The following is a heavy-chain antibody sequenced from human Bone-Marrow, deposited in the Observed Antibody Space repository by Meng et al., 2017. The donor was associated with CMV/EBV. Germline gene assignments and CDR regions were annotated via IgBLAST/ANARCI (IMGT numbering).Heavy chain of an antibody. J-gene: IGHJ4*02. V-gene: IGHV3-21*01. CDR1: GFTLSSYT. Sequence: GESLKISCAASGFTLSSYTMNWVRQAPGKGLEWVSSISSSTTYIYYADSVTGQFTIPRDNAKNTLYLQMNSLRADDTAVYYCAINIPGTPINSWGQGTLVTVSS. CDR2: ISSSTTYI. D-gene: IGHD2-21*01. CDR3: AINIPGTPINS.